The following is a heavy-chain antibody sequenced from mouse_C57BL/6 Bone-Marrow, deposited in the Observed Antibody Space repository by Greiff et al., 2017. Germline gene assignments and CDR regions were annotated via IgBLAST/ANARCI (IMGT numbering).Heavy chain of an antibody. J-gene: IGHJ4*01. CDR1: GYTFTSYW. Sequence: VQLQQPGAELVKPGASVKMSCKASGYTFTSYWITWVKQRPGQGLAWIGDIYPGSGSTNYNEKFKSKATLTVDTSSSTAYMQLSSLTSEDSAVYYCARGGYDYDGSYYAMDDWGQGTSVTVSS. CDR2: IYPGSGST. V-gene: IGHV1-55*01. CDR3: ARGGYDYDGSYYAMDD. D-gene: IGHD2-4*01.